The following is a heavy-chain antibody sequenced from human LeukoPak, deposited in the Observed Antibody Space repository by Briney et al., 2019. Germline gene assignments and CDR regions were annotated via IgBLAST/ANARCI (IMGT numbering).Heavy chain of an antibody. CDR1: GYTFTSYG. D-gene: IGHD6-19*01. CDR3: ARETNLAVAGGAFDI. J-gene: IGHJ3*02. CDR2: ISAYNGNT. Sequence: ASVTVSFRASGYTFTSYGISWVRQAPGQGLEWMGWISAYNGNTNYAQKLQGRVTMTTDTSTSTAYMELRSLRSDDTAVYYCARETNLAVAGGAFDIWGQGTMVTVSS. V-gene: IGHV1-18*01.